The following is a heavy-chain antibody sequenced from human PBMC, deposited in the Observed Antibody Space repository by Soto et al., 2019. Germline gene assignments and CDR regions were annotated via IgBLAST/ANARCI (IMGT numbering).Heavy chain of an antibody. J-gene: IGHJ5*02. D-gene: IGHD3-22*01. CDR2: IIPIFATT. CDR1: GGTFSTYV. V-gene: IGHV1-69*13. Sequence: SEKVSCKASGGTFSTYVFTWVRQAPGQGLEWMGGIIPIFATTNYAQKFQGRVTITANESTSTAYMELSSLRSQDTAVYYWARTDYYDSSGPHWLDRWGQGTLVTVSS. CDR3: ARTDYYDSSGPHWLDR.